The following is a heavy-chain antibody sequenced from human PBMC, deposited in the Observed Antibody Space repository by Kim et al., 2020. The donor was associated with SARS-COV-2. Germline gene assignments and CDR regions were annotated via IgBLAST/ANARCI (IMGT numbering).Heavy chain of an antibody. V-gene: IGHV3-33*01. D-gene: IGHD1-26*01. Sequence: YYADSEKGRFTISRDNSKTTLYLQMNSLRADDTAVYYCARDRGDYYYMDVWGKGTTVTVSS. J-gene: IGHJ6*03. CDR3: ARDRGDYYYMDV.